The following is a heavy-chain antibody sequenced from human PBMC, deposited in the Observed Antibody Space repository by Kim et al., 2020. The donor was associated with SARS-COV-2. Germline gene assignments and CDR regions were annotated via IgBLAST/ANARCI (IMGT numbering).Heavy chain of an antibody. CDR2: MSGSGAHT. V-gene: IGHV3-23*01. CDR3: AKDGPQVEHSQGYFDW. Sequence: GGSLRLSCVASGFTFSSYAMTWVRQAPGKGLEWISAMSGSGAHTWYAGSVKGRFTISRDNSKNTLYLQMNSLRAEDTAVYHCAKDGPQVEHSQGYFDWWGPGTLATVSS. CDR1: GFTFSSYA. J-gene: IGHJ4*02. D-gene: IGHD5-18*01.